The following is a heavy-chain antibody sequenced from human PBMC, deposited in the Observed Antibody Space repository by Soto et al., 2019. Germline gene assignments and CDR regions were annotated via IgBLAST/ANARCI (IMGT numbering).Heavy chain of an antibody. D-gene: IGHD5-18*01. Sequence: QVQLVESGGGVVQPGRSLRLSCAASGFTFSSYAMHWVRQAPGKGLEWVAVISYDGSNKYYADSVKGRFTISRDNSKNTLYLQMNSLRAEDTAVYYCARDHGGYSYGYHEKDYYYYYYGMDVWGQGTTVTVSS. CDR3: ARDHGGYSYGYHEKDYYYYYYGMDV. CDR2: ISYDGSNK. J-gene: IGHJ6*02. V-gene: IGHV3-30-3*01. CDR1: GFTFSSYA.